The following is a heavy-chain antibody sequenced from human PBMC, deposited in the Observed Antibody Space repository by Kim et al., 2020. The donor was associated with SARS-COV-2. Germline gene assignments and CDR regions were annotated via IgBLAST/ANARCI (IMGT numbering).Heavy chain of an antibody. CDR2: IRSTATTK. V-gene: IGHV3-23*01. CDR3: TRTPVPGTTFSYY. J-gene: IGHJ6*01. Sequence: GGSLRLSCAASGFTFSSSAMNWVRQAPGKGLEWVGPIRSTATTKYSADSVKGRFTISIDKSKKTLSLQVHSHRAEATAAYYYTRTPVPGTTFSYY. CDR1: GFTFSSSA. D-gene: IGHD1-1*01.